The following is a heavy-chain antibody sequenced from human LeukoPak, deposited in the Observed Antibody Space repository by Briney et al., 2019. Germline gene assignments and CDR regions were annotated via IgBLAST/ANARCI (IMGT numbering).Heavy chain of an antibody. Sequence: GGSLRLSCAASGFIFSHYGMNWVRQAPGKGLEWVSGITSRSTTYYADSVKGRFTISRDNAKNSLYLQMNSLRAEDTALYYCARDPNYYYDSSGYYLDYWGQGTLVTVSS. J-gene: IGHJ4*02. CDR2: ITSRSTT. CDR1: GFIFSHYG. CDR3: ARDPNYYYDSSGYYLDY. V-gene: IGHV3-69-1*01. D-gene: IGHD3-22*01.